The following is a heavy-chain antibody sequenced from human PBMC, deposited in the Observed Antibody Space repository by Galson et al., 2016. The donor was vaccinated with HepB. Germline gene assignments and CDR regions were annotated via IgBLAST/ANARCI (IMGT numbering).Heavy chain of an antibody. J-gene: IGHJ4*02. Sequence: TLSLTCTVSGGSISSGGYYWSWIRQHPGKGLEWIGYIYHLGNTYFNPSLKSRVTMSIDASKNQFSRKLSSVTAADTAVYYCARGGRKGLWGYYFDYWGQGTLVPVSS. CDR1: GGSISSGGYY. D-gene: IGHD5-18*01. CDR3: ARGGRKGLWGYYFDY. CDR2: IYHLGNT. V-gene: IGHV4-31*03.